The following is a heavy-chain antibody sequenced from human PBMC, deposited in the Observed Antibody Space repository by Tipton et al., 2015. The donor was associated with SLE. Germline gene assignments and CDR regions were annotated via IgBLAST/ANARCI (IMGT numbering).Heavy chain of an antibody. J-gene: IGHJ3*02. CDR3: ARWNFVTMTGGFDI. D-gene: IGHD1-7*01. Sequence: TLSLTCSVSGGSITSYYWSWIRQPPGKGLEWIGHINYSGTTSYNPSLKSRVTMSVDTSQNQFSLTLRSVTAADTAIYYCARWNFVTMTGGFDIWGQGTMVTVSS. V-gene: IGHV4-59*04. CDR2: INYSGTT. CDR1: GGSITSYY.